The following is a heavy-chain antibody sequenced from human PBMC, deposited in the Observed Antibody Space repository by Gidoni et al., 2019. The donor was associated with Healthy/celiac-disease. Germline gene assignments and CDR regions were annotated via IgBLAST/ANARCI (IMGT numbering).Heavy chain of an antibody. CDR2: ISYDGSNK. D-gene: IGHD6-13*01. Sequence: QVQLVESGGGVVQPGRSLRLSCAASGFTFSSYGMHWVRQAPGKGLEWVAVISYDGSNKYYADSVKGRFTISRDNSKNTLYLQMNSLRAEDTAVYYCAKGGTYSSSWSDYWGQGTLVTVSS. V-gene: IGHV3-30*18. CDR1: GFTFSSYG. CDR3: AKGGTYSSSWSDY. J-gene: IGHJ4*02.